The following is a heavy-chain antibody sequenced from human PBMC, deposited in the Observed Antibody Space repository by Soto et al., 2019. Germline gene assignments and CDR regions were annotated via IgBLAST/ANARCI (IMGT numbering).Heavy chain of an antibody. J-gene: IGHJ3*02. D-gene: IGHD4-17*01. Sequence: GGSLRLSCAASGFTFSSYAMSWVRQAPGKGLEYVSAISSNGGSTYYANSVKGRFTISRDNSKNTLYLQMGSLRAEDMAVYYCARSTTVTTGAFDIWGQGTMVTVSS. CDR2: ISSNGGST. V-gene: IGHV3-64*01. CDR1: GFTFSSYA. CDR3: ARSTTVTTGAFDI.